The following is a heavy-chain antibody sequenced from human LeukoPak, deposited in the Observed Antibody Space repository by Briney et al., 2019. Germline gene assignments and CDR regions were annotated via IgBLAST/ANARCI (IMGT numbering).Heavy chain of an antibody. J-gene: IGHJ4*02. V-gene: IGHV3-9*01. D-gene: IGHD6-19*01. Sequence: GGSLRLSCAASGFTFDDYAMHWVRQAPGKGLEWVSGISWNSGSIGYADSVKGRFTISRDNAKNSLYLQMNSLRAEDTALYYCAKGPYSSGWYIYGGIDYWGQGTLVTVSS. CDR3: AKGPYSSGWYIYGGIDY. CDR1: GFTFDDYA. CDR2: ISWNSGSI.